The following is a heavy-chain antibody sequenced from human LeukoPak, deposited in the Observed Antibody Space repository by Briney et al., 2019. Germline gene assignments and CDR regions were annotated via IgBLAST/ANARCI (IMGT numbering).Heavy chain of an antibody. D-gene: IGHD5-24*01. CDR2: IYYSGST. V-gene: IGHV4-59*01. J-gene: IGHJ4*02. CDR1: GGSISSYY. CDR3: ARAGRDGYNYFDY. Sequence: ASETLSLTCTVSGGSISSYYWSWIRQPPGKGLEWIGYIYYSGSTNYNPSLQSRVTISVDTSKTQFSLKLRSMTAADTAVYYCARAGRDGYNYFDYWGQGTLVTVSS.